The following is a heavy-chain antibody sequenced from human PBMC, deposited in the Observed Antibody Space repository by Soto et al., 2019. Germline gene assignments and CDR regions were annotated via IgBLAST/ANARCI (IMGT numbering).Heavy chain of an antibody. D-gene: IGHD3-10*01. V-gene: IGHV3-23*01. J-gene: IGHJ4*02. CDR1: GFTFSDYA. Sequence: GGSLRLSCAASGFTFSDYAMSWVRQPPGKGLEWVSSIGVDGKTYYADSVKGRFTMSRDNSKNTLYLQMNSLSADDTAVYYCAKRFSYSFDYWGQGTLVTVSS. CDR2: IGVDGKT. CDR3: AKRFSYSFDY.